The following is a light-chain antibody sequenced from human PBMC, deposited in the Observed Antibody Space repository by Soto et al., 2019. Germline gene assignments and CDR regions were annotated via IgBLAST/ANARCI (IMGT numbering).Light chain of an antibody. V-gene: IGKV3-15*01. J-gene: IGKJ1*01. CDR1: QNVMYN. CDR3: QQYSSWPRT. Sequence: EIVLTQSPATLSVSPGGRATLSCRASQNVMYNIAWYQQKPGQAPRLLVYGASTRATDAPPRFRGSGSGTEFSLTISSLQSEDYATYFCQQYSSWPRTFGQGSRVEIK. CDR2: GAS.